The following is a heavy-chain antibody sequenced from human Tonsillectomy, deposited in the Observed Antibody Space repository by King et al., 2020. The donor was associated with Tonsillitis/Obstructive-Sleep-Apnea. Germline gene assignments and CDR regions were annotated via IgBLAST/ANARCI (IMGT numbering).Heavy chain of an antibody. Sequence: QLVQSGGGLAQPGRSLRLSCTASGFTFGDYAMTWVRQAPGKGLEWVGFIRNKAYGGTTEYAASVKGRFTISRDDSKSIAYLQMNSLKTEDTAVYYCTRDIVVVVAAFPSYFYYYMDVWGKGTTVTVS. CDR1: GFTFGDYA. CDR3: TRDIVVVVAAFPSYFYYYMDV. V-gene: IGHV3-49*04. CDR2: IRNKAYGGTT. D-gene: IGHD2-15*01. J-gene: IGHJ6*03.